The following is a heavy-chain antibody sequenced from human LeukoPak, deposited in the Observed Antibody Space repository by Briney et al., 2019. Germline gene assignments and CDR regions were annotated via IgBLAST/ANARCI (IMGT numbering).Heavy chain of an antibody. D-gene: IGHD3-10*01. CDR3: ASLVGFY. V-gene: IGHV3-30-3*01. J-gene: IGHJ4*02. Sequence: PGRSLRLSCAASGFTFSSYAMHWVRQAPGKGLEWVAVISYDGSNKYYADSVKGRFTISRDNSKNTLYLQMNSLRAEDTAVYYCASLVGFYWGQGTLVTVSS. CDR2: ISYDGSNK. CDR1: GFTFSSYA.